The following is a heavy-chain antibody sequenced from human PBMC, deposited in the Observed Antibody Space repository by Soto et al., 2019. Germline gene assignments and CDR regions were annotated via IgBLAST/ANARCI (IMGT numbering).Heavy chain of an antibody. J-gene: IGHJ6*02. CDR3: AIKGIVLVVTATVQYGMDV. Sequence: SVKVSCKASGGTLSSYEITWVRQAPGQGREGMGGIIPMFGKTNYAQKFQGRVTISADVSTNTAYMELSSLRSEDTAVYYCAIKGIVLVVTATVQYGMDVWGQGXTVTVYS. D-gene: IGHD2-15*01. CDR2: IIPMFGKT. CDR1: GGTLSSYE. V-gene: IGHV1-69*13.